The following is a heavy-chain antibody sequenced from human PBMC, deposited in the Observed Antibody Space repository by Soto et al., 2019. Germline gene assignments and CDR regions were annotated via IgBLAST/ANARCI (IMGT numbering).Heavy chain of an antibody. CDR1: AYTSTSCI. CDR3: ARRPSGTFWLGY. D-gene: IGHD1-26*01. CDR2: IDPTGGSA. V-gene: IGHV1-46*01. Sequence: ASVKVSCKASAYTSTSCIMHWVRQAPGQGLEWMGIIDPTGGSASYAQKFLDRVTMTRDTSTSTVYMELSSLTSEDTAVYYCARRPSGTFWLGYWGQGTLVTVSS. J-gene: IGHJ4*02.